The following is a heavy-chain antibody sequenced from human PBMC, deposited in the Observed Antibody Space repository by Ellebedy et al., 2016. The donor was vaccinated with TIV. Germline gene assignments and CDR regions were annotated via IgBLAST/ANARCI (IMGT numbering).Heavy chain of an antibody. Sequence: GESLKISCAASGFKFEDYGMSWVRQGPGKGLEWVSGINWNADPHYVDSVRGRFTISRDNAKNSLHLQMNSLSAEDTALYYCVRDYFGDYSLDYWGRGTLVTVSS. J-gene: IGHJ4*02. CDR3: VRDYFGDYSLDY. CDR2: INWNADP. V-gene: IGHV3-20*04. CDR1: GFKFEDYG. D-gene: IGHD4-17*01.